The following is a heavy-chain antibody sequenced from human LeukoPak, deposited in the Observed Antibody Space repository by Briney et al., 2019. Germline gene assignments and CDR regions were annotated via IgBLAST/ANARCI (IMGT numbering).Heavy chain of an antibody. Sequence: GGSVRLSCAASGFTFSSYAMSWVRQAPGKGLEWVSAISCSGGSTYYADSVKGRFTISRDNAKNSLYLQMNGLRAEDTAVYYCASSPANPPYYYGMDVWGQGTTVTVSS. CDR1: GFTFSSYA. J-gene: IGHJ6*02. CDR2: ISCSGGST. CDR3: ASSPANPPYYYGMDV. V-gene: IGHV3-23*01.